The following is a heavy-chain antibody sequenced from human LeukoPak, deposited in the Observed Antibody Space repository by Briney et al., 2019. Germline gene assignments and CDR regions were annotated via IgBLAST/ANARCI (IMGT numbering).Heavy chain of an antibody. Sequence: GGSLRLSCAASGFTFSSYAMSWVRQAPGKGLDWVSSINGGGGSTYYADSVKGRFTISRDNAKNTLYLQMNSLRAEDTAVYYCAREKKVVAATSYDAFDIWGQGTMVTVSS. CDR2: INGGGGST. J-gene: IGHJ3*02. CDR3: AREKKVVAATSYDAFDI. CDR1: GFTFSSYA. V-gene: IGHV3-23*01. D-gene: IGHD2-15*01.